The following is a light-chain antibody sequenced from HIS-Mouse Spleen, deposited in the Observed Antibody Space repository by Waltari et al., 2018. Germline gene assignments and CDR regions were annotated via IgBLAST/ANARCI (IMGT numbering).Light chain of an antibody. Sequence: SYELTQPPSVSVSSGQTASITCSGSKWGDTYACWYQQKPGQSPVLVIYQDSKRPSGIPERFSGSNSGNTATLTISGTQAMDEADYYCQAWDSSTVVFGGGTKLTVL. CDR3: QAWDSSTVV. J-gene: IGLJ2*01. CDR1: KWGDTY. V-gene: IGLV3-1*01. CDR2: QDS.